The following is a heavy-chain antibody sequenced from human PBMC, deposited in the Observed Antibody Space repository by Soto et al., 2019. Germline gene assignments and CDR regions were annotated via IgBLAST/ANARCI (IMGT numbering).Heavy chain of an antibody. CDR1: GYTFTSYG. CDR3: ARKGTRYSSGWYYFDY. V-gene: IGHV1-18*01. Sequence: GASVKVACKASGYTFTSYGISWVRQAPGQGLEWMGWISAYNGNTNYAQKLQGRVTMTTDTSTSTAYMELRSLRSDDTAVYYCARKGTRYSSGWYYFDYWGQGTLLTISS. CDR2: ISAYNGNT. D-gene: IGHD6-19*01. J-gene: IGHJ4*02.